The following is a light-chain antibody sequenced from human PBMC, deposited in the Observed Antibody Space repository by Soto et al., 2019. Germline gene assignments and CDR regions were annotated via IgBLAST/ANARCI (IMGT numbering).Light chain of an antibody. CDR3: QQYAGLPLT. V-gene: IGKV1-33*01. J-gene: IGKJ4*01. CDR1: QDIFGF. CDR2: DSS. Sequence: DIKLTQSPSSLSASVGDTVTITCQANQDIFGFLAWYQAKPDKAPKLLISDSSNLKRGVPSRFSGSGSGTDFSLTITSLQPEASALYYCQQYAGLPLTFGGGTQVEIK.